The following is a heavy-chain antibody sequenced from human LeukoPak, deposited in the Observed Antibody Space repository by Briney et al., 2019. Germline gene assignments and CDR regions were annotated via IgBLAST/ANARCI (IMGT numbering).Heavy chain of an antibody. CDR3: ARDTRYCSGGSCDGDY. J-gene: IGHJ4*02. CDR1: GYTFTGYY. D-gene: IGHD2-15*01. CDR2: INPNSGGT. Sequence: GASVKVSCKASGYTFTGYYMHWVRQAPGQGLEWVGWINPNSGGTNYAQKFQGRVTMTRDTSISTAYMELSRLRSDDTAVYYCARDTRYCSGGSCDGDYWGQGTLVTVSS. V-gene: IGHV1-2*02.